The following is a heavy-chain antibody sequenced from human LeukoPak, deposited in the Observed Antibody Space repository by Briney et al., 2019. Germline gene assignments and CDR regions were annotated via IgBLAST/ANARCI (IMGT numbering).Heavy chain of an antibody. J-gene: IGHJ4*02. CDR2: IRNNTGEG. D-gene: IGHD2-2*02. V-gene: IGHV1-2*02. CDR1: GDTFTDYF. CDR3: VREAQAIYKFLD. Sequence: VKVSCKASGDTFTDYFVHWVRQAPGQGREWMGCIRNNTGEGTSAQRFQGRVTMTRDTSIATAYMELSSLESDDTAVYYCVREAQAIYKFLDWGQGTLVTVCS.